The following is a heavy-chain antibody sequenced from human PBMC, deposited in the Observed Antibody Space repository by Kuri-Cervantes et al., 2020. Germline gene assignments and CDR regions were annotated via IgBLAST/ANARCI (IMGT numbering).Heavy chain of an antibody. CDR1: GGSISSSSYY. J-gene: IGHJ2*01. CDR2: IYYSVST. D-gene: IGHD4-17*01. V-gene: IGHV4-39*07. CDR3: ARETTHPMTTVTTKVGYWYFDL. Sequence: SETLSLTCTVSGGSISSSSYYWGWIRQPPGKGLEWIGSIYYSVSTYYNPSLKSRVTISVDTSKNQFSLKLSSVTAADTAVYYCARETTHPMTTVTTKVGYWYFDLWGRGTLVTVSS.